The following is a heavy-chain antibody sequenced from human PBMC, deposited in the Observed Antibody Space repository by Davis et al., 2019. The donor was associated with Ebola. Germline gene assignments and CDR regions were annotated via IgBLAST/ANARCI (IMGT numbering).Heavy chain of an antibody. CDR3: TTPGGQDSGYDVFDI. CDR2: IGTYNGKT. CDR1: GYSFTTYG. Sequence: ASVKVSCKPSGYSFTTYGLSWVRQAPGQGLEWVGWIGTYNGKTDYAQKLQGRVTVTRDTSTTTVYMDLSSLRSEDTALYYCTTPGGQDSGYDVFDIWGQGTMVTVSS. D-gene: IGHD5-12*01. V-gene: IGHV1-18*01. J-gene: IGHJ3*02.